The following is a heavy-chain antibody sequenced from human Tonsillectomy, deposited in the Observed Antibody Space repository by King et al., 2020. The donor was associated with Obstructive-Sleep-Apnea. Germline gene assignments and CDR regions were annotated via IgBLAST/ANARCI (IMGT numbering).Heavy chain of an antibody. CDR3: ARDAGDYDY. V-gene: IGHV3-30*02. CDR2: IRYDGYYP. CDR1: GFTFSSFG. J-gene: IGHJ4*02. D-gene: IGHD4-17*01. Sequence: VQLVESGGGVVQPGGSLRLSCAASGFTFSSFGMHWVRQAPGKGLEWVSFIRYDGYYPDYADSVKGRFSISRDNSKNTLYLQMNSLRPEDTAVYYCARDAGDYDYWGQGTLVTVSS.